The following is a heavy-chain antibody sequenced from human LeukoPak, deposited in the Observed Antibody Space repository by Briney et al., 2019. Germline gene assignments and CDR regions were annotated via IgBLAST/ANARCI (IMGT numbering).Heavy chain of an antibody. J-gene: IGHJ5*01. V-gene: IGHV4-39*01. CDR2: IYYTGST. D-gene: IGHD6-6*01. CDR1: GGSISSSSYY. Sequence: PSETLSLTCTVSGGSISSSSYYWGWIRQPPGKGLEWIGSIYYTGSTYYNPSLKSRVTISVDTSKNQFSLKLSSVTAADTAVYYCATWPVLSTSSDSWGQGTLVTVSS. CDR3: ATWPVLSTSSDS.